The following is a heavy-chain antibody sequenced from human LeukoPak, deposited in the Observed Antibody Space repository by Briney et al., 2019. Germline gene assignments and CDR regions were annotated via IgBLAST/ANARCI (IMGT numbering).Heavy chain of an antibody. J-gene: IGHJ4*02. CDR1: GGSITNYY. CDR3: ARFDENFLRWGFDY. CDR2: IYYSGST. V-gene: IGHV4-59*01. Sequence: SETLSLTCTVSGGSITNYYWSWIRQPPGKGLEWIGNIYYSGSTNYNPSLKSRVTISVDTSKNHFSLKLSSVTAADTAMYYCARFDENFLRWGFDYWGQGALVTVSS. D-gene: IGHD3-16*01.